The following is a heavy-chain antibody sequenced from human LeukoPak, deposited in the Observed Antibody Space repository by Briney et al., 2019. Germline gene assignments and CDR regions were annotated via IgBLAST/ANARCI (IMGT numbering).Heavy chain of an antibody. V-gene: IGHV4-59*01. D-gene: IGHD3-3*01. J-gene: IGHJ5*02. CDR3: ARLDFWSGYLA. CDR1: GGSISSYY. Sequence: PSETLSLTCTVSGGSISSYYWSWIRQPPGKGLEWIGYIYYSGSTNYNPSLKSRVTISVDTSKNQFSLKLSSVTAADTAVYYCARLDFWSGYLAWGQGTLVTVSS. CDR2: IYYSGST.